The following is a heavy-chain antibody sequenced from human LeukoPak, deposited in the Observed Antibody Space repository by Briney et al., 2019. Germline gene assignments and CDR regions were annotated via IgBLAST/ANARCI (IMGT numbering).Heavy chain of an antibody. CDR3: ARRNWNDVDLFAFDI. V-gene: IGHV5-51*01. CDR1: GYSFTSYW. J-gene: IGHJ3*02. Sequence: GESLKISCKGSGYSFTSYWIGWVRQMPGKGLEWMGIIYPGDSDTRYSPSFQGQVTISADKSISTAYLQWSSLKASDTAIYYCARRNWNDVDLFAFDIWGQGTMVTVSS. D-gene: IGHD1-1*01. CDR2: IYPGDSDT.